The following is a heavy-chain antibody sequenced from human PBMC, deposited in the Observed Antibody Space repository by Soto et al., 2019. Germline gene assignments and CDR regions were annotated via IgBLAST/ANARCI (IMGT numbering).Heavy chain of an antibody. CDR3: ARQPPPRYYYDSSGYYYYCYGMDV. J-gene: IGHJ6*02. CDR2: ISSSSSTI. V-gene: IGHV3-48*02. CDR1: GFTFSSHS. D-gene: IGHD3-22*01. Sequence: PGGSLRLSCAASGFTFSSHSMNWVRRAPGKGLEWVSYISSSSSTIYYADSVKGRFTISRDNAKNSLYLQMNSLRDEDTAVYYCARQPPPRYYYDSSGYYYYCYGMDVWGQGTTVTVSS.